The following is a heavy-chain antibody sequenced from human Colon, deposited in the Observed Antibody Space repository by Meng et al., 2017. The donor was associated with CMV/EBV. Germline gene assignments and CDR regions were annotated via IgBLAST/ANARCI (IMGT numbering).Heavy chain of an antibody. V-gene: IGHV4-39*01. J-gene: IGHJ4*02. Sequence: TGPVSGGSISSSSYYWGWIRQPPGKGLEWIGSIYYSGSTYYNPSLKSRVTISVDTSKNQFSLKLSSVTAADTAVYYCARRIAGAFDYWGQGTLVTVSS. CDR3: ARRIAGAFDY. D-gene: IGHD6-13*01. CDR1: GGSISSSSYY. CDR2: IYYSGST.